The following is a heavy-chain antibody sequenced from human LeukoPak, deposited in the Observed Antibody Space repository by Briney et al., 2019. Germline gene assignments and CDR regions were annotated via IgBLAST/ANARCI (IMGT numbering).Heavy chain of an antibody. J-gene: IGHJ4*02. Sequence: ASVKVSCKASGYTFTSYGISWVRQAPGQGLEWMGWISAYNGNTNYAQKLQGRVTMTTDTSTSTAYMELRSLRSDDTAVYYCARDLEEGGYYYDSSGPQGFDYWGQGTLVTVSS. CDR3: ARDLEEGGYYYDSSGPQGFDY. V-gene: IGHV1-18*01. CDR1: GYTFTSYG. CDR2: ISAYNGNT. D-gene: IGHD3-22*01.